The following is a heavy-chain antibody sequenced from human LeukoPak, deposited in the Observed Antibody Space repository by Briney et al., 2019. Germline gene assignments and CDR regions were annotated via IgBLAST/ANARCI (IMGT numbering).Heavy chain of an antibody. CDR2: IQISGST. Sequence: SETLSLTCTVSGGSISSYYCSWIRQSAGKGLEWIGRIQISGSTNYNPSLRSRVTISVDTSKNQFSLKLSSVTAADTAVYYCARHGYSSSWYASTTFDYWGQGTLVTVSS. J-gene: IGHJ4*02. CDR1: GGSISSYY. CDR3: ARHGYSSSWYASTTFDY. D-gene: IGHD6-13*01. V-gene: IGHV4-4*07.